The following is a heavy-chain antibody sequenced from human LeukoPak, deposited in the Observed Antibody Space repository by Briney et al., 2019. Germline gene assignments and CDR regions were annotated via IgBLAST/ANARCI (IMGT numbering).Heavy chain of an antibody. D-gene: IGHD3-3*01. CDR3: ARGRQRFLEWLLPFDY. CDR2: ISSSSSYI. CDR1: GFTFSSYS. J-gene: IGHJ4*02. Sequence: GRSLRLSCAASGFTFSSYSMNWVRQAPGKGLEWVSSISSSSSYIYYADSVKGRFTISRDNAKNSLYLQMNSLRAEDTAVYYCARGRQRFLEWLLPFDYWGQGTLVTVSS. V-gene: IGHV3-21*01.